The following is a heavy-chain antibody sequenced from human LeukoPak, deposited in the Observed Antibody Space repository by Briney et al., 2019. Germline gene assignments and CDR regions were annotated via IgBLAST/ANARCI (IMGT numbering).Heavy chain of an antibody. Sequence: ASVKVSCKASGYTFTVYYMHWVRQAPGRGLEWMGWINPNTGGTTYAQKFRGRVTVTRDTSISTVYMELSRLTSDDTAVYYCATEGAGGSWAGYSGQGTLVTVSS. J-gene: IGHJ4*02. CDR2: INPNTGGT. CDR1: GYTFTVYY. D-gene: IGHD1-26*01. V-gene: IGHV1-2*02. CDR3: ATEGAGGSWAGY.